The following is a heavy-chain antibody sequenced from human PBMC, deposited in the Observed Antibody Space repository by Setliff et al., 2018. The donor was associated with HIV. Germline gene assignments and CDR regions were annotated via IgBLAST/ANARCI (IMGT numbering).Heavy chain of an antibody. J-gene: IGHJ6*03. CDR1: GYTFTGYS. V-gene: IGHV1-18*04. CDR3: ARDREYMDV. Sequence: GASVKVSCKASGYTFTGYSMHWVRQAPGQGLEWVGWINPDNGNTKSAQNLQGRVTMTTDTSTSTAHMELRSLRSDDTAVYYCARDREYMDVWGKGTTVTVSS. CDR2: INPDNGNT.